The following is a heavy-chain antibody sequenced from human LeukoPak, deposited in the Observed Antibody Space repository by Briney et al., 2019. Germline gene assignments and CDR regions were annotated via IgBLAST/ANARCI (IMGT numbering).Heavy chain of an antibody. Sequence: PGGSLRLSCAASEFSVGSNYMTWVRQAPGKGLEWVSLIYSGGSTYYADSVKGRFTISRDNSKNTLYLHMNSLRAEDTAVYYCAKGYYASGSYGWFDPWGQGTLVTVSS. D-gene: IGHD3-10*01. V-gene: IGHV3-53*01. J-gene: IGHJ5*02. CDR2: IYSGGST. CDR1: EFSVGSNY. CDR3: AKGYYASGSYGWFDP.